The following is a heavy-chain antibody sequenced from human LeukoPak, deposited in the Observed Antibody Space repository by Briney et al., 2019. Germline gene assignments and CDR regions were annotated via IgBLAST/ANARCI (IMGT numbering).Heavy chain of an antibody. Sequence: SETLSLTCTVSGGSISSGSYYWSWSRQPAGEGLEWIGRIYTSGSTNYNPSLKSRVTISVDTSKNQFSLKLSSVTAADTAVYYCARDSRYYDILSGYYKYWFDPWGQGTLVTVSS. J-gene: IGHJ5*02. V-gene: IGHV4-61*02. CDR2: IYTSGST. D-gene: IGHD3-9*01. CDR3: ARDSRYYDILSGYYKYWFDP. CDR1: GGSISSGSYY.